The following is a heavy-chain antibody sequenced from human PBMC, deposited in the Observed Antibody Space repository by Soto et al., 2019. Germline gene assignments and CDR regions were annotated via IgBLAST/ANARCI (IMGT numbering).Heavy chain of an antibody. CDR1: GGFVSSGSYY. CDR2: MSHSGGT. Sequence: QVQLQQWGAGLLKPSETLSLTCAVYGGFVSSGSYYWSWIRQPPGKGLEWIGEMSHSGGTHFNPSLKSRVPISVDTCKNQFSLDIYAVTAADTALYYCARVERGTVTTVVDAFDIWGPGTMVTVSS. D-gene: IGHD1-1*01. V-gene: IGHV4-34*01. CDR3: ARVERGTVTTVVDAFDI. J-gene: IGHJ3*02.